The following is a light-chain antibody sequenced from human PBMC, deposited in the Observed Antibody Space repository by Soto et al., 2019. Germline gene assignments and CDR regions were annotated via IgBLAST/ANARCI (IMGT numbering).Light chain of an antibody. J-gene: IGKJ1*01. CDR2: GAS. Sequence: EIVMTQSPATLSVSPWERATLSCRASQSVSINLAWFQQKPGQAPRLLIYGASTRATGFPARFSGSGSGTDFTLTISSLQSEDSAVYYCQQYDNWPWTFGQGTKVDIK. V-gene: IGKV3-15*01. CDR1: QSVSIN. CDR3: QQYDNWPWT.